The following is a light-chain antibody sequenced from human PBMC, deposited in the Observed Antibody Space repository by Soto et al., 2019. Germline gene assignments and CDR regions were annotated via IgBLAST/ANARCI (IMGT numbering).Light chain of an antibody. CDR1: QSLFYRSNKKNY. CDR2: WAS. J-gene: IGKJ1*01. Sequence: IVITRFPDSLAVSMGASSTIGCKASQSLFYRSNKKNYLAWYQQKSGQPPKLLIYWASTRESGVPDRFSGGGSGTDFTLTINSLQAEDVAVYYCQQSYCPPRTFAQGAILDIK. CDR3: QQSYCPPRT. V-gene: IGKV4-1*01.